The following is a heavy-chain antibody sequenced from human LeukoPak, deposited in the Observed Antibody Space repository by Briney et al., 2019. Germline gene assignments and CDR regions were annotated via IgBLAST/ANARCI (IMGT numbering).Heavy chain of an antibody. CDR2: ISTSGESA. D-gene: IGHD2-15*01. Sequence: GGSLRLSCPVSGFTFSSYAMSWVRQAPGRGLEWVSVISTSGESAYYADSVKGRFTISRDNSKNTLYLQMNSLRAEDTAVYYCARDRGRLLDYWGQGTLVTVSS. J-gene: IGHJ4*02. V-gene: IGHV3-23*01. CDR3: ARDRGRLLDY. CDR1: GFTFSSYA.